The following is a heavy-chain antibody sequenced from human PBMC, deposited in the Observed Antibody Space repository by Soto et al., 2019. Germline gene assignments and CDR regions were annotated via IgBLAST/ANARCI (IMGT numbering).Heavy chain of an antibody. CDR1: GFTFSSYS. CDR3: ARDSPRYSGSYTPDY. D-gene: IGHD1-26*01. V-gene: IGHV3-48*01. CDR2: ISSSSSTI. Sequence: PGGSLRLSCAASGFTFSSYSINWVRQAPGKGLEWVSYISSSSSTIHYSDSVKGRFTISRDNAKNSLYLQMNSLRAEDTAVYYCARDSPRYSGSYTPDYWGQGTLVTVSS. J-gene: IGHJ4*02.